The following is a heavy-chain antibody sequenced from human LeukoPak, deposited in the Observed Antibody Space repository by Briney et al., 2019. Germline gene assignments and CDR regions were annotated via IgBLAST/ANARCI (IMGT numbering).Heavy chain of an antibody. CDR2: IYHSGST. Sequence: SETLSLTCTVSGGSISSGGYYWSWIRQPPGKGLEWIGYIYHSGSTYYNPSLKSRVTISVDRSKNQFSLKLSSVTAADTAVYYCARETGGYYDSSGYPGRFDYWGQGTLVTVSS. J-gene: IGHJ4*02. V-gene: IGHV4-30-2*01. CDR1: GGSISSGGYY. D-gene: IGHD3-22*01. CDR3: ARETGGYYDSSGYPGRFDY.